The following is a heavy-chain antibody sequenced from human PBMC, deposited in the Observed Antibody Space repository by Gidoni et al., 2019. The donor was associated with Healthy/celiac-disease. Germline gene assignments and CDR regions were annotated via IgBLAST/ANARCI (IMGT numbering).Heavy chain of an antibody. Sequence: EVQLVESGGGLVQPGGSLRLSCAASGFTFSSYEMKGLEWVSYISSSGSTIYYADSVKGRFTISRDNAKNSLYLQMNSLRAEDTAVYYCARYCSGGSCYFDYWGQGTLVTVSS. CDR1: GFTFSSYE. V-gene: IGHV3-48*03. CDR3: ARYCSGGSCYFDY. CDR2: ISSSGSTI. J-gene: IGHJ4*02. D-gene: IGHD2-15*01.